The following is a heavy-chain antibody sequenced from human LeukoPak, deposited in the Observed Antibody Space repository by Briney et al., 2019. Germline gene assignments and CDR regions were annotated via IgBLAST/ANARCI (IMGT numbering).Heavy chain of an antibody. CDR2: IFNTGNT. V-gene: IGHV4-59*11. CDR3: ASRTADTTWYGVFDY. J-gene: IGHJ4*02. D-gene: IGHD3-10*01. CDR1: GGSINSHY. Sequence: SETLSLTCSVSGGSINSHYWSWIRQPPGKRLEWIGYIFNTGNTNYNPSLPSRVTMSVDTSRAQFFLRLSPVTAADTAVYYCASRTADTTWYGVFDYWSQGTLVTVSS.